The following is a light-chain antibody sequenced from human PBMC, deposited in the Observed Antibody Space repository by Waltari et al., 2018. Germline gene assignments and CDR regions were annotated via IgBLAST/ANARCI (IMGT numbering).Light chain of an antibody. CDR1: SSDVGTYNL. V-gene: IGLV2-23*01. CDR2: EGS. CDR3: CSYAGGSTYV. Sequence: QSALTQPASVSGSPGQSITISCTGTSSDVGTYNLVSWYQQHPGKAPKLMIYEGSKRPSGFSNRFSGSSSGNTASLTISGLQAEDESEYYFCSYAGGSTYVFGTGTKVTVL. J-gene: IGLJ1*01.